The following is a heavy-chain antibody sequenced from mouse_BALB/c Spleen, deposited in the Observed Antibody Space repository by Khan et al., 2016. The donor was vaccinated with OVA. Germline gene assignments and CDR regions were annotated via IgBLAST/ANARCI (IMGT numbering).Heavy chain of an antibody. CDR1: GYTFTSYT. Sequence: QVQLKQSGAELARPGASVKMSCKASGYTFTSYTIHWIKLRPGQGLEWIGFINPSHGYTNYNQKFKDKATLTADKSSTTVYMQLSSLTSDDSAVYNCVRDGAYHRNDGWFAYWGKGTLVTVSA. CDR3: VRDGAYHRNDGWFAY. D-gene: IGHD2-14*01. J-gene: IGHJ3*01. V-gene: IGHV1-4*01. CDR2: INPSHGYT.